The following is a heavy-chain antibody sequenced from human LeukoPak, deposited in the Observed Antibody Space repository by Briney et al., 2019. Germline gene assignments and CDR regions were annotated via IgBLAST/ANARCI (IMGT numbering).Heavy chain of an antibody. J-gene: IGHJ4*02. V-gene: IGHV1-3*01. CDR1: GYSFTTFA. CDR2: IYAANGNT. D-gene: IGHD5-12*01. CDR3: ARQDKSDIGRIYFDY. Sequence: APVKVSCKASGYSFTTFAIHWVRQAPGQRLEWMGWIYAANGNTKYSQKFQGRVSLTSDTSATTAYMELSSLRSEDTAVYYCARQDKSDIGRIYFDYWGQGTLVTVSS.